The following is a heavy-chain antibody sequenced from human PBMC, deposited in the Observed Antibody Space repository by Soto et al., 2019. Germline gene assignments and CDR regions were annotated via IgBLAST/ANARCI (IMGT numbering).Heavy chain of an antibody. CDR1: GFTFTSSA. Sequence: QMQLVQSGPEVKKPGTSVKVSCKASGFTFTSSAMQWVRQARGQRLEWIGWIVVGSGNTNYAQKFQERVTITRDMSKRTAYMELSRLRSEDTAVYYCAASYYYDSSGYYCYFDYWGQGTLVTVSS. D-gene: IGHD3-22*01. V-gene: IGHV1-58*02. CDR2: IVVGSGNT. CDR3: AASYYYDSSGYYCYFDY. J-gene: IGHJ4*02.